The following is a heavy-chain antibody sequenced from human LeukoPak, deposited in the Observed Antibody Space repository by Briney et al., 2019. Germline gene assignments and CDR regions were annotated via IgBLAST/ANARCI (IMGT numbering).Heavy chain of an antibody. CDR1: GGSISSSSYY. D-gene: IGHD6-13*01. CDR3: ARARTEGIAAADTHPGHYYYYMDV. V-gene: IGHV4-39*07. CDR2: IYYRGST. Sequence: PSETLSLTCTGSGGSISSSSYYWGWIRQPPGKELESIGSIYYRGSTYYNPSLKSRVTISVDKSKNQFSLKLSSVTAADTAVYYCARARTEGIAAADTHPGHYYYYMDVWGKGTTVTVSS. J-gene: IGHJ6*03.